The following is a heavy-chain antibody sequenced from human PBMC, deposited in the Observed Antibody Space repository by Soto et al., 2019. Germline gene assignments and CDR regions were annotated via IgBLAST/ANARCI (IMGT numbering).Heavy chain of an antibody. D-gene: IGHD3-22*01. CDR2: IGGSGGST. V-gene: IGHV3-23*01. CDR3: AKDPYYFDTSEMDV. CDR1: GFTFSSYA. Sequence: PGGSLRLACAASGFTFSSYAMSWVRQAPGKGLEWVSAIGGSGGSTYYADSVKGRFTISRDNSKNTLYLQMNSLRAEDTAVYFCAKDPYYFDTSEMDVWGLGTTVTVSS. J-gene: IGHJ6*02.